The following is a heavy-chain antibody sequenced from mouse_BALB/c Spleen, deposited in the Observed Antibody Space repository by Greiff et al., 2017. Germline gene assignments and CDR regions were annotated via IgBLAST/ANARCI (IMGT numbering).Heavy chain of an antibody. J-gene: IGHJ2*01. Sequence: VQLQQSGPGLVKPSQSLSLTCSVTGYSITSGYYWNWIRQFPGNKLEWMGYISYDGSNNYNPSLKNRISITRDTSKNQFFLKLNSVTTEDTATYYCARRYDYDDYWGQGTTLTVSS. V-gene: IGHV3-6*02. CDR3: ARRYDYDDY. CDR2: ISYDGSN. CDR1: GYSITSGYY. D-gene: IGHD2-4*01.